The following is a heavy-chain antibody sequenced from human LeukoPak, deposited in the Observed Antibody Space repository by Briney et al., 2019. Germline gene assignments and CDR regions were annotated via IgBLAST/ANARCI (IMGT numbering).Heavy chain of an antibody. V-gene: IGHV4-39*07. J-gene: IGHJ4*02. Sequence: SETLSLTCTVSGGSISSSSYYWGWIRQPPGKGLEWIGSIYYSGSTNYNPSLKSRVTISVDTSKNQFSLKLSSVTAADTAVYYCARELVGANYGIDYWGQGTLVTVSS. CDR1: GGSISSSSYY. D-gene: IGHD1-26*01. CDR3: ARELVGANYGIDY. CDR2: IYYSGST.